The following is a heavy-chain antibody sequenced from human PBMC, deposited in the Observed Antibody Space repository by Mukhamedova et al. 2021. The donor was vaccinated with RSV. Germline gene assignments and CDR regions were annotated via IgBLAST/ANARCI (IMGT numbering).Heavy chain of an antibody. CDR3: AKGGPYGDYGDYYYAIDG. CDR1: YD. D-gene: IGHD4-17*01. J-gene: IGHJ6*02. Sequence: YDMHWVRQATGKGLEWVSAIGTAGDTYYPGSVKGRFTISRENAKNSLYLQMNSLRAGDRGVYYLAKGGPYGDYGDYYYAIDGWG. V-gene: IGHV3-13*01. CDR2: IGTAGDT.